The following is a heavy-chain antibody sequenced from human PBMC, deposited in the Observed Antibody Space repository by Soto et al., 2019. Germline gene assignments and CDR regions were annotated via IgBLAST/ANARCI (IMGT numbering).Heavy chain of an antibody. Sequence: QLQLQESGPGLVKPSETLSLTCTVSGGSISSSSYYWGWIRQPPGKGLEWIGSIYYSGSTYYNPYLKSRVTISVDTSKNQFSLKLSSVTAADTAVYYCARLVDSYGDYVVKYYFDYWGQGTLVTVSS. CDR1: GGSISSSSYY. D-gene: IGHD4-17*01. CDR2: IYYSGST. J-gene: IGHJ4*02. V-gene: IGHV4-39*01. CDR3: ARLVDSYGDYVVKYYFDY.